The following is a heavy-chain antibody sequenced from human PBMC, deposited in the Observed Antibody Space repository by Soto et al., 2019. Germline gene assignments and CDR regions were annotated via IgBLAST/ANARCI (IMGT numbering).Heavy chain of an antibody. D-gene: IGHD3-3*01. V-gene: IGHV1-8*01. CDR1: GYAFTSYD. J-gene: IGHJ5*02. CDR2: MNPNSGNT. CDR3: ARASYYDFWSGYYWFDP. Sequence: ASVKVSCKASGYAFTSYDINWVRQATGQGLEWMGWMNPNSGNTGYAQKFQGRVTMTRNTSISTAYMELSSLRSEDTAVYYCARASYYDFWSGYYWFDPWGQGTLVTVSS.